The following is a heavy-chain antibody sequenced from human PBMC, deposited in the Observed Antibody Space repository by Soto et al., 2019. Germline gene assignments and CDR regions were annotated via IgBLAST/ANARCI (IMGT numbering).Heavy chain of an antibody. Sequence: GGSLRLSCAASGFTFSSYGMHWVRQAPGKGLEWVAVISYDGSNKYYADSVKGRFTISRDNSKNTLYLQMNSLRAEDTAVYYCAKGEYYYDSSGYSYFDYWGQGTLVTVSS. J-gene: IGHJ4*02. CDR3: AKGEYYYDSSGYSYFDY. D-gene: IGHD3-22*01. V-gene: IGHV3-30*18. CDR2: ISYDGSNK. CDR1: GFTFSSYG.